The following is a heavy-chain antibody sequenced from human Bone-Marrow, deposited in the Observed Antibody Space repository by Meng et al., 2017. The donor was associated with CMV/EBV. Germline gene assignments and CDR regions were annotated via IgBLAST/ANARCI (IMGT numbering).Heavy chain of an antibody. V-gene: IGHV3-7*01. J-gene: IGHJ4*02. Sequence: LSLTCAASGFTFSSYWMSWVRQAPGKGLEWVANIKQDGSEKYYVDSVKGRFTISRDNAKNSLYLQMNSLRAEDTAVYYCASRYCSSTSCYRPYYFDYWGQGTLVTVSS. D-gene: IGHD2-2*01. CDR2: IKQDGSEK. CDR1: GFTFSSYW. CDR3: ASRYCSSTSCYRPYYFDY.